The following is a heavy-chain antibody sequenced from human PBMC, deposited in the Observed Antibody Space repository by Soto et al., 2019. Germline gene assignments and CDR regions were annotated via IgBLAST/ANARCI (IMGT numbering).Heavy chain of an antibody. J-gene: IGHJ4*02. Sequence: QVQLQESGPGLVKPSGTLSLTCAVSGGSLSSNDWWSWVRQPPGKGLEWIGEIFHSGSPNYNPSLSIHVAIAVEKSTDQFSLRLRSVSAADMAVYYCAARGWGGFGRWGQGALVTVSS. D-gene: IGHD3-3*01. CDR3: AARGWGGFGR. CDR2: IFHSGSP. CDR1: GGSLSSNDW. V-gene: IGHV4-4*02.